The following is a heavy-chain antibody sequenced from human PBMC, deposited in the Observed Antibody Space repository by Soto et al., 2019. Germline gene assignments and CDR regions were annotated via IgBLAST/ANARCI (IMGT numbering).Heavy chain of an antibody. V-gene: IGHV1-3*01. D-gene: IGHD3-22*01. J-gene: IGHJ6*02. Sequence: QVQLVQSGAEVKKPGASVKVSCKASGYTFTSYAMHWVRQAPGQRLEWMGWINAGNGNTKYSQKFQGRVTITRDTSASTAYMELSSLRSEDTAVYYCARALKYRLPHITMIWDPYYYYYGMDVWGQGTTVTVSS. CDR1: GYTFTSYA. CDR2: INAGNGNT. CDR3: ARALKYRLPHITMIWDPYYYYYGMDV.